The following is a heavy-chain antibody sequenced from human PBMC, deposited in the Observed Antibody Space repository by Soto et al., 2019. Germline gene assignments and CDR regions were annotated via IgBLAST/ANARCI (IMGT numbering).Heavy chain of an antibody. D-gene: IGHD3-3*01. CDR1: GYSFTSYW. Sequence: PGESLKISCKGSGYSFTSYWISWVRQMPGKGLEWMGRIDPSDSYTNYSPSFQGHVTISADKPISTAYLQWSSLKASDTAMYYCATTTIFGPFYYYYGMDVWGQGTTVTVSS. J-gene: IGHJ6*02. CDR3: ATTTIFGPFYYYYGMDV. V-gene: IGHV5-10-1*01. CDR2: IDPSDSYT.